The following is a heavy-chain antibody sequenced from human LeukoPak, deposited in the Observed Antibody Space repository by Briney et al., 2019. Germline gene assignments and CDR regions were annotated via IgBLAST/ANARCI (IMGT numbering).Heavy chain of an antibody. D-gene: IGHD6-13*01. V-gene: IGHV4-34*01. CDR1: GGSISSYY. J-gene: IGHJ4*02. CDR3: ARQGSSWYYFDY. CDR2: INHSGST. Sequence: SETLSLTCTVSGGSISSYYWSWIRQPPGKGLEWIGEINHSGSTNYNPSLKSRVTISVDTSKNQFSLKLSSVTAADTAVYYCARQGSSWYYFDYWGQGTLVTVSS.